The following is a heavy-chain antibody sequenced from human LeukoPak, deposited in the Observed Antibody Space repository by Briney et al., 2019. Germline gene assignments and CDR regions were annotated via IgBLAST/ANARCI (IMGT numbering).Heavy chain of an antibody. V-gene: IGHV3-48*03. CDR2: ISRSGSTI. CDR1: GFTFSSYE. J-gene: IGHJ6*02. D-gene: IGHD3-3*01. CDR3: ARGFTYYDFWSGYYGPRYYGMDV. Sequence: GGSLRLSCAASGFTFSSYEMNGVRQAPGRGLEWVSYISRSGSTIYYADSVKGRFTISRDNAKNSLYLQMNRLRAEDTAVYYCARGFTYYDFWSGYYGPRYYGMDVWGQGTTVTVSS.